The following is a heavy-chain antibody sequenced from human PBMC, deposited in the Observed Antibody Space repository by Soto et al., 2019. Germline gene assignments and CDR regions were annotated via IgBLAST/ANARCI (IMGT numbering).Heavy chain of an antibody. J-gene: IGHJ4*02. CDR3: ARGPSPLAY. CDR1: GDSVSSNSAA. Sequence: QLQQSGPGLLKPSQTLSLTCAISGDSVSSNSAAWNWIRQSPSRGLEWLGRTYYRSKWYSYYAAYVRGRIPINADTSKNQVSLHLNSVTPEDTAVYYCARGPSPLAYWGRGTVVTVSS. V-gene: IGHV6-1*01. D-gene: IGHD6-6*01. CDR2: TYYRSKWYS.